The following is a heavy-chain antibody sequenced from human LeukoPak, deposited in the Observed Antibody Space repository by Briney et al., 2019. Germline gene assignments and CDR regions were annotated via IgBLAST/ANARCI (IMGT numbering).Heavy chain of an antibody. D-gene: IGHD5-18*01. CDR3: ATIKRGSIFGYFDF. CDR2: ISGSGGST. J-gene: IGHJ4*02. Sequence: GGSLRLSCAASGFTFSSYAMSWVRQAPGKGLEWVSAISGSGGSTYYADSVKGRFTISRDNSKNTLYLQMNSLRAEDTAVYYCATIKRGSIFGYFDFWGQGIKVTVSS. V-gene: IGHV3-23*01. CDR1: GFTFSSYA.